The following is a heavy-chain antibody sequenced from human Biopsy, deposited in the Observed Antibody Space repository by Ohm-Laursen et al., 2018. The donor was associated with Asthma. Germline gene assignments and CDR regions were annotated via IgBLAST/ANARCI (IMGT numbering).Heavy chain of an antibody. Sequence: SQTLSLTCSVSGDSITSGGCCWNWIRQSPGTGLEWIGYIHHSGTSYFNPSLKSRVSFSRDTSKNQFSLRLSSVTAADTAMYYCARIPRRSGSYFVDYWGQGTLVTVSS. J-gene: IGHJ4*02. CDR1: GDSITSGGCC. V-gene: IGHV4-31*03. CDR3: ARIPRRSGSYFVDY. D-gene: IGHD3-22*01. CDR2: IHHSGTS.